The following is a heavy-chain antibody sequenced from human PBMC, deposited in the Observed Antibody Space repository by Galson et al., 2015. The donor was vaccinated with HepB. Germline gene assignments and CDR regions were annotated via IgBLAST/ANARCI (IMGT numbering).Heavy chain of an antibody. CDR1: GLSFDIHA. CDR3: AKDADILTGYPYYFDY. Sequence: SLRLSCAVSGLSFDIHAMNWVRLAPGKGRQWVSTISTSGADTYYTDSVKGRFTISRDNSKNMLYLQMNTLRVEDTAIYYCAKDADILTGYPYYFDYWGQGTLVSVSS. V-gene: IGHV3-23*01. J-gene: IGHJ4*02. D-gene: IGHD3-9*01. CDR2: ISTSGADT.